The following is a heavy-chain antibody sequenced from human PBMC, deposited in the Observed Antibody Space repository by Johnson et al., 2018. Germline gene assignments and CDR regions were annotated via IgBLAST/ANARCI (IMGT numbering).Heavy chain of an antibody. V-gene: IGHV3-23*04. CDR1: GFTFSTSA. D-gene: IGHD4-23*01. J-gene: IGHJ3*02. CDR3: AKEAVGRGGFDI. Sequence: VQLVESGGGWVQPGGSLRLSCVVSGFTFSTSAMSWVRQAPGKGLEWVSIIRGTGPSTYSADSVKGRFSIFRAISKNTLHLQMYNLRAEDTAPYYCAKEAVGRGGFDIWGQGTMVTVSS. CDR2: IRGTGPST.